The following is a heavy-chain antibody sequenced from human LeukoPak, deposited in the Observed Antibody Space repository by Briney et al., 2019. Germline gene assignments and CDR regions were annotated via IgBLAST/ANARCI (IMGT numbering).Heavy chain of an antibody. CDR2: IGISSNKI. Sequence: GGSLRLSCAASGFTLRSYTMNWVRQAPGRGLEWVSSIGISSNKIYYADSVKGRFTISRDNAKNTLYLQMNSLRVEDTAVYYCAQRAHYDLFNWFDPWGQGTLLTASS. V-gene: IGHV3-21*04. CDR3: AQRAHYDLFNWFDP. CDR1: GFTLRSYT. D-gene: IGHD3-9*01. J-gene: IGHJ5*02.